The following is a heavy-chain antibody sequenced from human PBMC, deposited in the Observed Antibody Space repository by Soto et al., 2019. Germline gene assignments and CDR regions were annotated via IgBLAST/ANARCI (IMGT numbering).Heavy chain of an antibody. CDR3: ARSNFGSGYDY. D-gene: IGHD3-3*01. CDR2: INQHGSDR. CDR1: GFTFSGYW. V-gene: IGHV3-7*01. Sequence: EVQLVESGGGLVQPGGSLRLSCAASGFTFSGYWMNWVRQAPGKGLEWVANINQHGSDRYYVDSVKGRFTISRDNAKNSLYLQMNSLRAEDTAVYYCARSNFGSGYDYWGQGTLVTVSS. J-gene: IGHJ4*02.